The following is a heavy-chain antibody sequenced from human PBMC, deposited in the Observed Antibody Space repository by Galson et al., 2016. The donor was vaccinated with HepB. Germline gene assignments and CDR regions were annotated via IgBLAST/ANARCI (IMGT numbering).Heavy chain of an antibody. Sequence: SVKVSCKASGYTFTTYAMNWVRQAPGHGLEWMGWINMHTGNPTYAQGFTGRFVFSLDTSVSTAYLQISGLEAEDTAVYYCAREVGYGGNHFGYWGQGTLLTVSS. CDR1: GYTFTTYA. CDR3: AREVGYGGNHFGY. CDR2: INMHTGNP. J-gene: IGHJ4*02. V-gene: IGHV7-4-1*02. D-gene: IGHD4-23*01.